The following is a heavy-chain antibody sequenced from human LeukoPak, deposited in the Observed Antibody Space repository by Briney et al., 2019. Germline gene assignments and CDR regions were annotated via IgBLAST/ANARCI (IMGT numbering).Heavy chain of an antibody. Sequence: PGGSLRLSCAASGFTFSTYNFNWVRQAPGKGLEWVSFIGTSLSYIYYADSMKGRFTISRDNAKNSLYLQMNSLRAEDTAVYYCEVDGYWGQGTLVTVSS. J-gene: IGHJ4*02. D-gene: IGHD5-12*01. CDR2: IGTSLSYI. CDR3: EVDGY. CDR1: GFTFSTYN. V-gene: IGHV3-21*01.